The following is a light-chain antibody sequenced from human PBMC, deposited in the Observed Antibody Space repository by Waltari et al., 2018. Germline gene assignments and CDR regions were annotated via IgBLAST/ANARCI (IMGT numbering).Light chain of an antibody. J-gene: IGKJ2*01. CDR3: QQAKSFPYT. V-gene: IGKV1-12*01. Sequence: DIQVTQSPSSVSASVGDRVTISCRARQAVGSWLAWYQARPGKAPKLLIYGTSSLQAGVPSRFSGSGAGSEFTLTSSSLQPEDFATYYCQQAKSFPYTFGQGTKV. CDR1: QAVGSW. CDR2: GTS.